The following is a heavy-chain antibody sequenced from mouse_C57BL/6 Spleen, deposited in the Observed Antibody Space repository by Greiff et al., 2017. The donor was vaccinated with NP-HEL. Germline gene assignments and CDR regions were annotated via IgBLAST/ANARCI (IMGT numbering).Heavy chain of an antibody. J-gene: IGHJ3*01. CDR3: ARRGYGFAY. D-gene: IGHD3-1*01. Sequence: EVQGVESGGDLVKPGGSLKLSCAASGFTFSSYGMSWVRQTPDKRLEWVATISSGGSYTYYPDSVKGRFTISRDNAKNTLYLQMSSLKSEDTAMYYCARRGYGFAYWGQGTLVTVSA. V-gene: IGHV5-6*01. CDR2: ISSGGSYT. CDR1: GFTFSSYG.